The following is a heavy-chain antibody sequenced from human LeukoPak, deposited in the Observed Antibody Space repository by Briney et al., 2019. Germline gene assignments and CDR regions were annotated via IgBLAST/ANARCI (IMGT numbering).Heavy chain of an antibody. CDR3: AIEAEPLRHFVY. CDR2: IYYSGST. J-gene: IGHJ4*02. Sequence: PSQTLSLTCTVSGDSISSGGYYWSWIRQHPGKGLEWIGYIYYSGSTYYKPSLNSRATISLDPSKNQCSLKLSSVTAADTAVYYCAIEAEPLRHFVYWGQGTLVTVSS. CDR1: GDSISSGGYY. D-gene: IGHD1-26*01. V-gene: IGHV4-31*03.